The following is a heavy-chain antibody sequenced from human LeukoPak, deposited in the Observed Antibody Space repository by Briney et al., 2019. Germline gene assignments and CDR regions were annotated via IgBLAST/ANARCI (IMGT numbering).Heavy chain of an antibody. Sequence: ASVKVSCKASGYTFTDYYIHWVRQAPGQGLEWMGWINPNSGDTNYAQKFQGWVTMTRATSISTAHMELNRLTSDDTAVYYCASDGSRSPLYYFDYWGQGTLVTVSS. CDR2: INPNSGDT. J-gene: IGHJ4*02. CDR3: ASDGSRSPLYYFDY. V-gene: IGHV1-2*04. D-gene: IGHD1-26*01. CDR1: GYTFTDYY.